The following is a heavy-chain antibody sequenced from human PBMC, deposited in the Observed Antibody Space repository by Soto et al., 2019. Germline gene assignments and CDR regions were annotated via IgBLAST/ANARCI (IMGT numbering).Heavy chain of an antibody. J-gene: IGHJ4*01. CDR3: ASLYNWNRDY. CDR2: IIPIFGTA. D-gene: IGHD1-1*01. Sequence: SVKVFCKASGGTFSSYAISWVRQAPGQGLEWMGGIIPIFGTANYAQKFQGRVTITADESTSTAYMELSSLRSEDTAVYYCASLYNWNRDYWGHGTLVTVSS. CDR1: GGTFSSYA. V-gene: IGHV1-69*13.